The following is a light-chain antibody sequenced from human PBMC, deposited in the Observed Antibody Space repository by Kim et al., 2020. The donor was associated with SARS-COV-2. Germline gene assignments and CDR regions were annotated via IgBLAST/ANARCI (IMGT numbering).Light chain of an antibody. CDR2: GAS. J-gene: IGKJ1*01. CDR3: QQHGSSPWT. V-gene: IGKV3-20*01. Sequence: LSPGERATLSCRASQSVNTHLVWYQQKPGQAPRLLIYGASSRATGIPDRFSGSGSGTDFTLTISRLEPEDFALYYCQQHGSSPWTFGQGTKVDIK. CDR1: QSVNTH.